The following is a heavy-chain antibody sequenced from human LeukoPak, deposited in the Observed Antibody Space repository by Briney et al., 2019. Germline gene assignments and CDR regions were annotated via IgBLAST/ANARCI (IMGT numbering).Heavy chain of an antibody. Sequence: ASVKVSCKASGYTLTSYGISWVRQAPGQGLEWMGIINPSGGSTSYAQKFQGRVTMTRDTSTSTVYMELSSLRSEDTAVYYCARLAVAGKAQYYFDYWGQGTLVTVSS. D-gene: IGHD6-19*01. J-gene: IGHJ4*02. CDR1: GYTLTSYG. CDR3: ARLAVAGKAQYYFDY. CDR2: INPSGGST. V-gene: IGHV1-46*01.